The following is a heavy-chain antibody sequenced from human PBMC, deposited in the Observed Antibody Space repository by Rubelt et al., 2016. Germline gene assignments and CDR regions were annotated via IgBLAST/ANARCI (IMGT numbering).Heavy chain of an antibody. D-gene: IGHD6-13*01. CDR3: ARDQAYIAAAGGFDP. J-gene: IGHJ5*02. CDR2: IYYSGST. Sequence: QVQLQESGPGLVKPSETLSLTCTVSGGSISSYYWSWIRQPPGKGLEWIGYIYYSGSTNYNPSLKSRVTISVDTSKNQFSLKLSSVTAADTAVYYCARDQAYIAAAGGFDPWGQGTLVTVSS. V-gene: IGHV4-59*01. CDR1: GGSISSYY.